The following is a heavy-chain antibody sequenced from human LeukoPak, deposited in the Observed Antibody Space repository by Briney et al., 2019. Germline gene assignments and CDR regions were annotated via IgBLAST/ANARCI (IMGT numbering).Heavy chain of an antibody. Sequence: AGGSLRLSCAASGFTFSSYAMSWVRQAPGKGLEWVAFIRYDGSNKYYADSVKGRFTISRDNSKNTLYLQMNSLRAEDTAVYYCAKDAGTRVTYYDFWSGYYTGSYFDYWGQGTLVTVSS. CDR1: GFTFSSYA. CDR2: IRYDGSNK. V-gene: IGHV3-30*02. D-gene: IGHD3-3*01. J-gene: IGHJ4*02. CDR3: AKDAGTRVTYYDFWSGYYTGSYFDY.